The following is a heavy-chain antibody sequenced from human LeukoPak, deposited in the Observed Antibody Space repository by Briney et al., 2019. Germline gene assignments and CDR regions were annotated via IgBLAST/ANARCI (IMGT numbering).Heavy chain of an antibody. CDR2: ISYSGGAT. J-gene: IGHJ4*02. D-gene: IGHD5-12*01. CDR1: GFTFSSYA. CDR3: AAYNAYDRNY. V-gene: IGHV3-23*01. Sequence: GGSLRLSCAASGFTFSSYAMSWVRQAPGKGLEWVSTISYSGGATYYADSVKGRFTISRDNSKNTLYLQMNSLSAEDTAMYYCAAYNAYDRNYWGQGTLVTVSS.